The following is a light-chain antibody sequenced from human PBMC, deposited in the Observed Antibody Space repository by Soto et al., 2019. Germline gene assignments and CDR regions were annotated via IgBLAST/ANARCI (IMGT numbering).Light chain of an antibody. V-gene: IGKV1-5*01. Sequence: DIQMTQSPSTLSAAVGEGVSMTCRASQSISSWLAWYQQKPGKAPKLLIYDASSLESGVPSRFSGSGSGTEFTLTISSLQPDDFATYYCQQYNSYSWTFGQGTKVDI. CDR1: QSISSW. J-gene: IGKJ1*01. CDR3: QQYNSYSWT. CDR2: DAS.